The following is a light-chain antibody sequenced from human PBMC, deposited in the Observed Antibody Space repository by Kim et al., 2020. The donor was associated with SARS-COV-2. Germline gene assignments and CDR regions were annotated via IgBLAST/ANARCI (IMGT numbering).Light chain of an antibody. CDR3: QQYSSSPAT. CDR1: QSVSSNY. V-gene: IGKV3-20*01. J-gene: IGKJ1*01. Sequence: QGERATLSCRASQSVSSNYLAWYQQKPGQAPRLLIYGDSSRATGIPDRFSGSGSGTDFTLTITRLGPEDFAVYYCQQYSSSPATFGQGTKVDIK. CDR2: GDS.